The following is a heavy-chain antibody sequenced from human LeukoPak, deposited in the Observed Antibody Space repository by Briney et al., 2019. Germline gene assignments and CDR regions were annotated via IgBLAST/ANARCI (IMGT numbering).Heavy chain of an antibody. V-gene: IGHV3-7*01. CDR2: LREDGSEK. CDR3: ARGPTYGQAFDY. D-gene: IGHD3-10*01. J-gene: IGHJ4*02. Sequence: PGGSLRLSCAASGFTFSRYWMSWVRQAPGQGLEWVASLREDGSEKTYVDSVKGRFTISRDNAKNSVYLQMDSLRAEDTAVYYCARGPTYGQAFDYWGQGTLVSVSS. CDR1: GFTFSRYW.